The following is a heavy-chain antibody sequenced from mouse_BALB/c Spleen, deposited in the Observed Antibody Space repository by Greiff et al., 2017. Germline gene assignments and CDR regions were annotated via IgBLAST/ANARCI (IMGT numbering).Heavy chain of an antibody. D-gene: IGHD2-1*01. CDR1: GYTFTDYE. Sequence: QVQLQQSGAELVRPGASVTLSCKASGYTFTDYEMHWVKQTPVHGLEWIGAIDPETGGTAYNQKFKGKATLTADKSSSTAYMELRSLTSEDSAVYYWTRSGGNYAYYAMDYWGQGTSVTVAA. CDR3: TRSGGNYAYYAMDY. CDR2: IDPETGGT. J-gene: IGHJ4*01. V-gene: IGHV1-15*01.